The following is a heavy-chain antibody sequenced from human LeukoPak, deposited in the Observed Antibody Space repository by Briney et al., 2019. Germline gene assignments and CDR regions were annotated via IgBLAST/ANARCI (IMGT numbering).Heavy chain of an antibody. CDR1: GFTFSTYG. D-gene: IGHD3-22*01. V-gene: IGHV3-23*01. CDR3: AKDRVEWFYYGSSGDFHDAFDI. J-gene: IGHJ3*02. CDR2: ISGSGDKT. Sequence: GGSLRLSCVASGFTFSTYGMTWVRQAPGKGLEWVSSISGSGDKTFYADSVEGRFTVSRDNSKNTLYLQMNSLKVEDTAFYYCAKDRVEWFYYGSSGDFHDAFDIWGPGTMVTVSS.